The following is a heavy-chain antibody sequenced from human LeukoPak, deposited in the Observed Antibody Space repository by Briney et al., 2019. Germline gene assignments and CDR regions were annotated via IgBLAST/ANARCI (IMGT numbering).Heavy chain of an antibody. CDR1: GFTFTSSA. Sequence: SVKVSCKASGFTFTSSAVQWVRQARGQRLEWIGWIVVGSGNTNSAQKFQERVTIIRDMSTSTAYMELSSLRSEDTAVYYCAADTLSGSYWDAFDIWGQGTMVTVSS. V-gene: IGHV1-58*01. J-gene: IGHJ3*02. D-gene: IGHD1-26*01. CDR3: AADTLSGSYWDAFDI. CDR2: IVVGSGNT.